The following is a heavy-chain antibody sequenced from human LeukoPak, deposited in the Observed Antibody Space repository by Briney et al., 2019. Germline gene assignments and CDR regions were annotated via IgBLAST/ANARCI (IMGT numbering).Heavy chain of an antibody. V-gene: IGHV4-31*03. CDR1: GGSISSGGYY. J-gene: IGHJ4*02. CDR3: ARWYEGVNFDY. CDR2: IYYSGST. D-gene: IGHD6-13*01. Sequence: SQTLSLTCTVSGGSISSGGYYWSWIRQHPGKGLEWIGYIYYSGSTYYNPSLKSRVTISVDASKNQFSLKLSSVTAADTAVYYCARWYEGVNFDYWGQGTLVTVSS.